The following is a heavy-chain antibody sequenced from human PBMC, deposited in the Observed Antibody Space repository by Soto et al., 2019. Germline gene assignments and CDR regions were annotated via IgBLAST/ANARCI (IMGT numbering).Heavy chain of an antibody. CDR1: GGSISSSNYY. J-gene: IGHJ4*02. Sequence: PSETLSLTCSVSGGSISSSNYYWGWIRQPPGKGLEWIGNIYYSGSTGYNPSLKSRVTISVDRSKNQFSLKLSSVTAADTAVYNCARTVVVTDIQRYFDYWGQGTLVTVSS. D-gene: IGHD2-21*02. CDR3: ARTVVVTDIQRYFDY. CDR2: IYYSGST. V-gene: IGHV4-39*07.